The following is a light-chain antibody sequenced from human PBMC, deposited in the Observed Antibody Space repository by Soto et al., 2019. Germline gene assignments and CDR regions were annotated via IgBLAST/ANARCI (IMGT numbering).Light chain of an antibody. CDR3: MLYMGSGLYV. Sequence: QTVVTQEPSFSVSPGGTITLTCGLSSGSVSNNYYPSWYQQTPGQAPRTLIYSTNILSSGVPDRFSGSILGNKAALTITGAQTDDASAYYCMLYMGSGLYVFGTGTKVTVL. CDR2: STN. CDR1: SGSVSNNYY. J-gene: IGLJ1*01. V-gene: IGLV8-61*01.